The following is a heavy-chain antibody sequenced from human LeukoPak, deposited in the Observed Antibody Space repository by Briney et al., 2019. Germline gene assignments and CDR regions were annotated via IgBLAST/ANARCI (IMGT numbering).Heavy chain of an antibody. CDR1: GYTFTGYY. CDR3: ARGYSYGPYYYYYYMDV. CDR2: INPNGGGT. J-gene: IGHJ6*03. Sequence: ASVKLSCKASGYTFTGYYMHWVRQAPGQGLEWMGWINPNGGGTHYAQKFQGRVTMTRDTSISTAYMELSRLRSDDTALYYCARGYSYGPYYYYYYMDVWGKGTTVTVSS. V-gene: IGHV1-2*02. D-gene: IGHD5-18*01.